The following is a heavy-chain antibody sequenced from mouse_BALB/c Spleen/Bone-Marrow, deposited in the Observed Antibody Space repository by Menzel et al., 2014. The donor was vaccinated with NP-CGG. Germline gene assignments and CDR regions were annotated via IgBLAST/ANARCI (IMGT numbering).Heavy chain of an antibody. CDR3: ASYYYGRSSFTY. CDR1: GFNIKDTY. CDR2: IDPANGNT. D-gene: IGHD1-1*01. V-gene: IGHV14-3*02. J-gene: IGHJ3*01. Sequence: EVQLQQSGAELVKPGASVKSSCTASGFNIKDTYVHWVRQRPEQGLEWIGRIDPANGNTKYDPKFQGKATITADTSSNTAYLQLSSLTSEDTAVYYCASYYYGRSSFTYWGQGTLVTVSA.